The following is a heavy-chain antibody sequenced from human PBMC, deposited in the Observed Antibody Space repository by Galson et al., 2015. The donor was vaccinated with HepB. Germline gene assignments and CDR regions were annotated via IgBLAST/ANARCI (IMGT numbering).Heavy chain of an antibody. D-gene: IGHD6-13*01. Sequence: SVKVSCKASGGTFSRYAISWVRQAPGQGLEWMGGIIPIFGTANYAQKFQGRVTITADESTSTAYMELSSLRSEDTAVYYCARVTGSSSWSLSFDYWGQGTLVTVSS. J-gene: IGHJ4*02. CDR3: ARVTGSSSWSLSFDY. CDR2: IIPIFGTA. CDR1: GGTFSRYA. V-gene: IGHV1-69*13.